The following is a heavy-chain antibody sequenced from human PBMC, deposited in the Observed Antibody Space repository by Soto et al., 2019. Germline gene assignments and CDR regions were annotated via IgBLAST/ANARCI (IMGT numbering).Heavy chain of an antibody. CDR1: GGSISSYY. J-gene: IGHJ6*02. CDR3: ARGLISGYDYYYSGMDV. CDR2: IYYSGST. D-gene: IGHD3-22*01. Sequence: PSETLSLTCTVSGGSISSYYWSWIRQPPGKGLEWIGYIYYSGSTNYNPSLKSRVTISVDTSKNQFSLKLSSVTAADTAVYYCARGLISGYDYYYSGMDVWGQGTTVTVSS. V-gene: IGHV4-59*01.